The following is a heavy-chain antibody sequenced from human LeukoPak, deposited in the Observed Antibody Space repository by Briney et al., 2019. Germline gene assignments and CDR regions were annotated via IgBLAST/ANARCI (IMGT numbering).Heavy chain of an antibody. V-gene: IGHV1-69*05. CDR2: IIPIFGTA. CDR3: AREQLERLILNY. J-gene: IGHJ4*02. CDR1: GGTFSSYA. D-gene: IGHD1-1*01. Sequence: ASVKVSCKASGGTFSSYAISWVRQAPGQGLEWMGGIIPIFGTANYAQKLQGRVTMTTDTSTSTAYMELRSLRSDDTAVYYCAREQLERLILNYWGQGTLVTVSS.